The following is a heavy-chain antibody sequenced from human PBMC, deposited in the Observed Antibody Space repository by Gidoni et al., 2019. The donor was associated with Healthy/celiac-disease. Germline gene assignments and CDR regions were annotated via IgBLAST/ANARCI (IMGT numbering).Heavy chain of an antibody. Sequence: QVQLQQWGAGLLTPSETLSLTCAVYGGSFSGYYWSWIRQPPGKGLEWIGEINHSGSTNYNPSLKSRVTISVDTSKNQFSLKLSSVTAADTAVYYCASVSSDYDFWSGYSQHWYFDLWGRGTLVTVSS. V-gene: IGHV4-34*01. J-gene: IGHJ2*01. CDR2: INHSGST. CDR1: GGSFSGYY. D-gene: IGHD3-3*01. CDR3: ASVSSDYDFWSGYSQHWYFDL.